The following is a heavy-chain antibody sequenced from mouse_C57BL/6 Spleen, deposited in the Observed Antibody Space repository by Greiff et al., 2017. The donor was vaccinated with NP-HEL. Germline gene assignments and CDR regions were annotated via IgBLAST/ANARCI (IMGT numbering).Heavy chain of an antibody. V-gene: IGHV1-69*01. CDR1: GYTFTSYW. CDR3: ARIGDYYGSSYLYWYFDV. CDR2: IDPSDSYT. D-gene: IGHD1-1*01. Sequence: QVQLQQPGAELVMPGASVKLSCKASGYTFTSYWMHWVKQRPGQGLEWIGEIDPSDSYTNYNQKFKGKSTLTVDKSSSTAYMQLSSLTSEDSAVYYCARIGDYYGSSYLYWYFDVWGTGTTVTVSS. J-gene: IGHJ1*03.